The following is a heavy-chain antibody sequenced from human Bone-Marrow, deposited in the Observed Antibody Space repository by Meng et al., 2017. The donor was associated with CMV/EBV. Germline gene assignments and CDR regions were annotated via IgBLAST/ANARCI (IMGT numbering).Heavy chain of an antibody. CDR1: GYHFSSHD. Sequence: KASGYHFSSHDINWVRQATGQGLEWIGWMNPYSGKTGYAEKFQGRVTITRNTSIRTAYLELSSLRSEDTAFYYCARRGYSNDWYPFDYWGQGTLVTVSS. D-gene: IGHD6-19*01. CDR3: ARRGYSNDWYPFDY. J-gene: IGHJ4*02. CDR2: MNPYSGKT. V-gene: IGHV1-8*03.